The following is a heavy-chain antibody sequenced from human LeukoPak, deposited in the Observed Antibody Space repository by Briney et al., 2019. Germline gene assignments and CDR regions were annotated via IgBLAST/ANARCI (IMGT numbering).Heavy chain of an antibody. CDR1: GFTFSSYG. Sequence: GGSLRLSCAASGFTFSSYGMHWVRQAPGKGLEWVALISYSGSNKYYADFVKGRFTISRDNSKNTLYLQMNSLRTEDTAVYYCAKDRDSGSFRGAFDIWGQGTMVTVSS. CDR3: AKDRDSGSFRGAFDI. V-gene: IGHV3-30*18. D-gene: IGHD1-26*01. J-gene: IGHJ3*02. CDR2: ISYSGSNK.